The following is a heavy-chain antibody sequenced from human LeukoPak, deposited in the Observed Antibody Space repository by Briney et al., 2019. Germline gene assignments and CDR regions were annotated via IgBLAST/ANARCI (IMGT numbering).Heavy chain of an antibody. J-gene: IGHJ4*02. CDR1: GGSVGSAGXY. D-gene: IGHD1-26*01. CDR2: XYYIRNT. Sequence: SETLSLTCTVSGGSVGSAGXYXXXXXXXXXXXXXXXXXXYYIRNTNYNPSLKSRVTMSLDPSKNQFSLRLNSVTAADTAVYYCARTQSQSGSYRYYFGYWGQGTLVTVSS. V-gene: IGHV4-61*08. CDR3: ARTQSQSGSYRYYFGY.